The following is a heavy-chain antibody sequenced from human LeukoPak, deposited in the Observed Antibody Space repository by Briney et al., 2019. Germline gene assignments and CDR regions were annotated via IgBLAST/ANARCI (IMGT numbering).Heavy chain of an antibody. D-gene: IGHD2-2*01. CDR2: IIPIFGTA. J-gene: IGHJ6*03. V-gene: IGHV1-69*05. Sequence: SVKVSCKASGYTFTSYDINWVRQATGQGLEWMGGIIPIFGTANYAQKFQGRVTITTDESTSTAYMELSSLRSEDTAVYYCARAPSEYQLPIGYYYYYMDVWGKGTTVTVSS. CDR1: GYTFTSYD. CDR3: ARAPSEYQLPIGYYYYYMDV.